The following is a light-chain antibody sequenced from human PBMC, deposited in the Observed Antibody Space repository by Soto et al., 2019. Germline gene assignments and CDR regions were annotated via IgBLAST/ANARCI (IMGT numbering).Light chain of an antibody. CDR2: AAS. V-gene: IGKV1-39*01. J-gene: IGKJ1*01. CDR3: QQSFSTPRT. Sequence: DIQMTQSPSSLSASVGDRVTITCRASQSISSYLNWYQQKPGKAPNLLIYAASSLQSGVPSRFSGSRFGTDFTLTISSLQPEDFATYYCQQSFSTPRTFGQGTKVDIK. CDR1: QSISSY.